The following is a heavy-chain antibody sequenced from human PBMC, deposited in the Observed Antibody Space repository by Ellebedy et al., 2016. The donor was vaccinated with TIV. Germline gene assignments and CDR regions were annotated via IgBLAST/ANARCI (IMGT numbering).Heavy chain of an antibody. CDR1: GFTFENFA. J-gene: IGHJ4*02. CDR2: ISRSGDRT. Sequence: SLKISXAASGFTFENFAMYWVRQAPGKGLEWVSAISRSGDRTGYADSVKGRFTISRDNAKNSLYLHMDSLTEEDTAPYYCAKDIRSSGLIDYWGQGTLVTVSS. D-gene: IGHD6-19*01. V-gene: IGHV3-9*01. CDR3: AKDIRSSGLIDY.